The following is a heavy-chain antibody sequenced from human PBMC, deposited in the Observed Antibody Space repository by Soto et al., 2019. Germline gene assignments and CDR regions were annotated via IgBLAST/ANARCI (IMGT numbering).Heavy chain of an antibody. Sequence: QVQLVESGGGVVQPGRSLRLSCAASGFTFSSYGMYWVRQAPGKGLEWVARISYDGSDQFYGDSVKGRFTISRDNXXXXXXXXXXXXXXXXXXXXXXXXXXXXXYXXQGTVVTVSA. CDR3: XXXXXXXY. CDR1: GFTFSSYG. V-gene: IGHV3-30*03. CDR2: ISYDGSDQ. J-gene: IGHJ4*02.